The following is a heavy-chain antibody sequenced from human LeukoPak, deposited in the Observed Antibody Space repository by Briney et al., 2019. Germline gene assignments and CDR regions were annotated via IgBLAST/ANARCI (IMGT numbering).Heavy chain of an antibody. CDR3: ATLRQGCTSTSCLVDY. Sequence: GESVKISCKGSGYSFTSAWTGWVRQMPGKGLEWMGVIYPGDSRTIYSPSFQGQVTISADKSISTAYLQWSSLKASDTAMYYCATLRQGCTSTSCLVDYWGQGALVTVSS. J-gene: IGHJ4*02. V-gene: IGHV5-51*01. CDR2: IYPGDSRT. D-gene: IGHD2-2*01. CDR1: GYSFTSAW.